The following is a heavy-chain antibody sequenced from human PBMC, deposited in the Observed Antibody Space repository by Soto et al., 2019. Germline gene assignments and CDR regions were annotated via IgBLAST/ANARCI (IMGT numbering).Heavy chain of an antibody. CDR1: GYSFTSYW. V-gene: IGHV5-51*01. CDR3: ARRTYGDYAYYYYGMDV. D-gene: IGHD4-17*01. Sequence: GESLKISCKGSGYSFTSYWIGWVRQMPGKGLEWMGIIYPGDSDTKYSTSFQGQVTISADKTISTAYLQWSSLKASDTAMYYCARRTYGDYAYYYYGMDVWGQGTPVTVSS. J-gene: IGHJ6*02. CDR2: IYPGDSDT.